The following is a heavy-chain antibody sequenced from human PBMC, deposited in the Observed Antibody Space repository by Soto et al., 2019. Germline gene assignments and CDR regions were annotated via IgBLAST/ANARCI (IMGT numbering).Heavy chain of an antibody. J-gene: IGHJ6*02. CDR2: IYWDDDK. Sequence: SGPTLVNPTQTLTLTCTFSGFSLSTSGVGVGWIRQPPGKALERLALIYWDDDKRYSPPLKTRLTISKDTSKNQVVLTMTNMDPVDTATYYCARSPTVTRQNYYYYGMDVWGQGTTVTVSS. D-gene: IGHD4-4*01. CDR3: ARSPTVTRQNYYYYGMDV. CDR1: GFSLSTSGVG. V-gene: IGHV2-5*02.